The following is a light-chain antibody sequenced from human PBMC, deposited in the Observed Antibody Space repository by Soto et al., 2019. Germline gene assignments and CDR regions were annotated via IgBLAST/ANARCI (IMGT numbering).Light chain of an antibody. CDR2: GTS. V-gene: IGKV1-39*01. CDR1: QSISTF. J-gene: IGKJ1*01. CDR3: QLSHNTRRT. Sequence: DIQMTQFPSSLSASVGDRVTITCRASQSISTFLNWYQQRPGEAPELLIYGTSTLQSGVPSRFSGSGFGTDFTLTISCLQPEDFATYYCQLSHNTRRTFGQGTKVDSK.